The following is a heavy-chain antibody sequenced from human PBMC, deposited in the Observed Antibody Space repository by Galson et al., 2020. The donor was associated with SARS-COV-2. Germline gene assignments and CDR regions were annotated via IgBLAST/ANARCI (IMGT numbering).Heavy chain of an antibody. CDR3: ARAQSLVGYSSGWYEFYYYMDV. V-gene: IGHV1-8*01. D-gene: IGHD6-19*01. Sequence: ASVKVSCKASGYTFTSYDINWVRQATGQGLAWMGWMNPNSGNTGYAQKFQGRVTMTRNTSISTAYMELSSLRSEDTAVYYCARAQSLVGYSSGWYEFYYYMDVWGKGTTVTVSS. CDR2: MNPNSGNT. J-gene: IGHJ6*03. CDR1: GYTFTSYD.